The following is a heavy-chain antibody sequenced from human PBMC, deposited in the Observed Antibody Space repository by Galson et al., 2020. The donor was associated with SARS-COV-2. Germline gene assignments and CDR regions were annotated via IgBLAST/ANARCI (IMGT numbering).Heavy chain of an antibody. CDR2: ISAGSSYI. Sequence: GGSLRLSCAASGFTFMSYSMMWVRQPPGKGLEWVASISAGSSYIDYADSVKGRFTMSRDNAKNSLSLQMSSLRVEDTAVYYCARVGDMATTPAKYFYDGLDVWGQGTTVTVSS. CDR3: ARVGDMATTPAKYFYDGLDV. J-gene: IGHJ6*02. V-gene: IGHV3-21*01. CDR1: GFTFMSYS. D-gene: IGHD1-26*01.